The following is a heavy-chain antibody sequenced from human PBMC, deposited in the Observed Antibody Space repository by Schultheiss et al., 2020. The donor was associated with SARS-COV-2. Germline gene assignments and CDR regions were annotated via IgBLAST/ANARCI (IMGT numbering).Heavy chain of an antibody. D-gene: IGHD2-2*01. CDR3: ARDIVVVPAAPTYFDY. V-gene: IGHV3-7*01. CDR2: IKQDGSEK. Sequence: GGSLRLSCAASGFTFDDYAMHWVRQAPGKGLEWVANIKQDGSEKYYVDSVKGRFTISRDNAKNSLYLQMNSLRAEDTAVYYCARDIVVVPAAPTYFDYWGQGTLVTVSS. CDR1: GFTFDDYA. J-gene: IGHJ4*02.